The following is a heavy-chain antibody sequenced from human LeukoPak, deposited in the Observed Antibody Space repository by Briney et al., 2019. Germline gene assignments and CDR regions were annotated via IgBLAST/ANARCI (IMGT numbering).Heavy chain of an antibody. CDR2: IYYSGST. Sequence: KSSETLSLTCTVSGGSISSYYWSWIRQPPGKGLEWIGYIYYSGSTNYNPSLKSRVTISVDTSKNQFSLKLSSVTAADTAVYYCARAIKRGDGYNFDYWGQGTLVTVSS. D-gene: IGHD5-24*01. CDR3: ARAIKRGDGYNFDY. J-gene: IGHJ4*02. V-gene: IGHV4-59*01. CDR1: GGSISSYY.